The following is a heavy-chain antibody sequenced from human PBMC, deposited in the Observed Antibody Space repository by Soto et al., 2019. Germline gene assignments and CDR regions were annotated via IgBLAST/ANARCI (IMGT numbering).Heavy chain of an antibody. CDR2: IHHSGST. CDR1: AGSISAYY. D-gene: IGHD6-19*01. J-gene: IGHJ4*02. V-gene: IGHV4-59*08. Sequence: QVQLQESGPGLVKPSETLSLTCTVSAGSISAYYWSWIRQPPGKGLEWIGYIHHSGSTNYNPSLRSRVTISVDTSKNQFSLNLSSVTAEDTAVYYCARLTSGWYSYWGPGTLVTVSS. CDR3: ARLTSGWYSY.